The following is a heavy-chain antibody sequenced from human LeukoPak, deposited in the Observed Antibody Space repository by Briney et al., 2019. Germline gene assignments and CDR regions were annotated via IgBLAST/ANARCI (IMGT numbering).Heavy chain of an antibody. V-gene: IGHV4-59*01. Sequence: SETLSLTCTVSGGSISSYYWSWIRQPPGKGLEWIGYIYYSGSTNYNPSLKSRVTISVDTSKNQFSLKLSSVTAADTAVYYCATRDYYGSGSYSYWGQGTLVTVSS. CDR1: GGSISSYY. J-gene: IGHJ4*02. CDR2: IYYSGST. D-gene: IGHD3-10*01. CDR3: ATRDYYGSGSYSY.